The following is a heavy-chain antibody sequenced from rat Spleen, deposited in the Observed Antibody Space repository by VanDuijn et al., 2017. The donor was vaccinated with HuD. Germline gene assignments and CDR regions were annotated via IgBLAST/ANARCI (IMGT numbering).Heavy chain of an antibody. CDR3: TRDHRDYFDY. D-gene: IGHD1-7*01. CDR2: ITNTGGTT. CDR1: GFDFNTYA. J-gene: IGHJ2*01. Sequence: EVQLVESGGGLVQPKGSLKLSCAASGFDFNTYAMSWVRQAPGQGLEWVASITNTGGTTYYPDSVKGRFTISRDNAKSTLYLQMNSLRSGDTATYYCTRDHRDYFDYWGQGVMVTVSS. V-gene: IGHV5-31*01.